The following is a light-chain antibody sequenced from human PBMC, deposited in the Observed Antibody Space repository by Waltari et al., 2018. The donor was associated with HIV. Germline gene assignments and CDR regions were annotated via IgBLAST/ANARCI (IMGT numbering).Light chain of an antibody. J-gene: IGKJ4*01. CDR2: WSS. CDR3: QQYYSLPTT. V-gene: IGKV4-1*01. CDR1: RTVLDNPNIQNY. Sequence: DIVMTQSPDSLAVSLGERVTINCRSSRTVLDNPNIQNYLAWYQQKPGKPPRVLIYWSSTRAGGVPDRFSGSGSGTDFSLTISGLQADDVALYYCQQYYSLPTTFGGGTKVEIK.